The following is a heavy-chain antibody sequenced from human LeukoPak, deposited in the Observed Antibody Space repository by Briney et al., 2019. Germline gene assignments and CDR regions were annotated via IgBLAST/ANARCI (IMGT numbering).Heavy chain of an antibody. CDR3: AKGSRSLRFGEAGDY. CDR1: GFTFSSYG. CDR2: ISGSGGTT. V-gene: IGHV3-23*01. J-gene: IGHJ4*02. Sequence: GGSLRLSCPASGFTFSSYGMSWVRQAPGKGLEWVSSISGSGGTTYYADSVKGRFTLSRDNSKNTLYLQMNSLRAEDTAVYYCAKGSRSLRFGEAGDYWGQGTLVTVSS. D-gene: IGHD3-10*01.